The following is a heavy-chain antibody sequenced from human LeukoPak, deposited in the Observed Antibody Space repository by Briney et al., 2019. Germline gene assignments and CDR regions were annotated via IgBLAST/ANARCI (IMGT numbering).Heavy chain of an antibody. CDR3: ARARGDGYQWYFDL. CDR1: GFTLSRYW. J-gene: IGHJ2*01. Sequence: GGSLRLSCSASGFTLSRYWMNWVRQAPGKGLEGVANLKQDGSEKNYVDFVKGRFTISRDNAKNSLDLQMNSLRAEETAVYYCARARGDGYQWYFDLWGRGTLVTVSS. D-gene: IGHD5-24*01. V-gene: IGHV3-7*01. CDR2: LKQDGSEK.